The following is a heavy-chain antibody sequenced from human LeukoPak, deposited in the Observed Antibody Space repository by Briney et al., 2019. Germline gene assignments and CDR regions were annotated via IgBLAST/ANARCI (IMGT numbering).Heavy chain of an antibody. Sequence: GGSLRLSCAASGFTFSSYWTSWVRQAPGKGLEWVANIKQDGSEKYYVDSVKGRFTISRDNAKNSLYLQMNSLRAEDTAVYYCAREPLASVGAFDIWGQGSMVTVSS. D-gene: IGHD1-26*01. CDR3: AREPLASVGAFDI. V-gene: IGHV3-7*01. J-gene: IGHJ3*02. CDR2: IKQDGSEK. CDR1: GFTFSSYW.